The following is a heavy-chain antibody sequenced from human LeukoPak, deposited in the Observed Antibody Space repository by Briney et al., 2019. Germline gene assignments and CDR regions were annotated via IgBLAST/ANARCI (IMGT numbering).Heavy chain of an antibody. D-gene: IGHD3-22*01. Sequence: PGGSPRLSCAASGFTFSSYAMSWVRPAPGKGLEWVSAISGSGGSTYYADSVKGRFTISRDNSKNTLYLQMNSLRAEDTAVYYCAKGNSYYYDSSGYCDYWGQGTLVTVSS. V-gene: IGHV3-23*01. J-gene: IGHJ4*02. CDR2: ISGSGGST. CDR3: AKGNSYYYDSSGYCDY. CDR1: GFTFSSYA.